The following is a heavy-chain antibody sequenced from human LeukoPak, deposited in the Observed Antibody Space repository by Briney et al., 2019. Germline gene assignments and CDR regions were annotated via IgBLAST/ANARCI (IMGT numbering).Heavy chain of an antibody. CDR1: GGSISSYY. D-gene: IGHD6-13*01. V-gene: IGHV4-59*12. CDR2: IHYTGST. CDR3: ARVRSSWYEARHFDY. Sequence: SETLSLTCTVSGGSISSYYWSWIRQSPGKGLECIWYIHYTGSTNYNPSLKSRVTISVETSKNQFSLKLKSVTAADTAVYYCARVRSSWYEARHFDYWGQGTLVTVSS. J-gene: IGHJ4*02.